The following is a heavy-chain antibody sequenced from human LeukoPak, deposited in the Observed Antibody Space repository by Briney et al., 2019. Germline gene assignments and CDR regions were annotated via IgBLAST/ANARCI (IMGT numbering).Heavy chain of an antibody. V-gene: IGHV3-23*01. CDR2: ISGSGGNT. CDR1: GFTFSSYA. J-gene: IGHJ4*02. CDR3: AKVLGAVAGTNYFDY. Sequence: GGSLRLSCAASGFTFSSYAMSWVRQAPGKGLEWVSAISGSGGNTYYADSVKGRFTISRDNSKNTLYLQMNSLRAEDTAVYYCAKVLGAVAGTNYFDYWGQGTLVTVSS. D-gene: IGHD6-19*01.